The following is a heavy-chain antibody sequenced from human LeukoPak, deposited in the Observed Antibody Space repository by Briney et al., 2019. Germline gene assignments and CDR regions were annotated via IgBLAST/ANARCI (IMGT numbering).Heavy chain of an antibody. CDR3: ARGPSGYHNT. CDR2: ISSSSSYI. CDR1: GFTFSSYS. J-gene: IGHJ4*02. Sequence: GGSLRLSCAASGFTFSSYSMNWARQAPGKGLEWVSSISSSSSYIYYADSVKGRFTISRDNAKNSLYLQMNSLRAEDTAVHYCARGPSGYHNTGGQGTLVTVSS. V-gene: IGHV3-21*01. D-gene: IGHD5-12*01.